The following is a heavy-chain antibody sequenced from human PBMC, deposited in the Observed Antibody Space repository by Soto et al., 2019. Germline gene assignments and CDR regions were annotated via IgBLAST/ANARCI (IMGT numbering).Heavy chain of an antibody. J-gene: IGHJ4*02. D-gene: IGHD3-22*01. CDR1: GYTFTGYY. Sequence: ASVKVSCKASGYTFTGYYMHWVRQAPGQGLEWMGWINPNSGGTNYAQKFQGWVTMTRDTSISTAYMELSRLRSDGTAVYYCARVGAYYDSSGYELDYWGQGTLVTVS. V-gene: IGHV1-2*04. CDR2: INPNSGGT. CDR3: ARVGAYYDSSGYELDY.